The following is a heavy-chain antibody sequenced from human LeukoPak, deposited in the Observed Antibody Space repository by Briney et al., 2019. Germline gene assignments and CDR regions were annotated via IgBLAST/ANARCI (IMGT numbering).Heavy chain of an antibody. D-gene: IGHD4-23*01. CDR3: AKDPDYGGNSRYGMDV. CDR2: ISANGGST. V-gene: IGHV3-43*02. J-gene: IGHJ6*02. Sequence: GGSLRLSCAASEFTFGDSATHWVRQGPGEGLEGDSLISANGGSTSYADSVKGRFTISRDNSKTSLYLQMNSLRPEDTALYYCAKDPDYGGNSRYGMDVWGQGTTVTVSS. CDR1: EFTFGDSA.